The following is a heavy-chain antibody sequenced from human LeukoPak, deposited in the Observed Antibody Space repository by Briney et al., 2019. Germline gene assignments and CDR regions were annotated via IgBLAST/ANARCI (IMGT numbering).Heavy chain of an antibody. CDR2: ISWNSDAI. Sequence: PGGSLRLSCAASGFIFEDYAMHWVRQAPGKGLEWVSGISWNSDAIGYSDSVKGRFTISRDNAKSSLFLQMNGLRDEDTAFYYCAKDLEVASSYCSGGSCFSYFQHWGQGTLVTVSS. CDR3: AKDLEVASSYCSGGSCFSYFQH. D-gene: IGHD2-15*01. CDR1: GFIFEDYA. J-gene: IGHJ1*01. V-gene: IGHV3-9*01.